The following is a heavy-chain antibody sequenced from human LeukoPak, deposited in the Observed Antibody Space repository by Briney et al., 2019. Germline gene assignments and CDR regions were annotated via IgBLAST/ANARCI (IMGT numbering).Heavy chain of an antibody. CDR1: GFTFSSYA. V-gene: IGHV3-30-3*01. Sequence: QSGGSLRLSCAASGFTFSSYAMHWVRQAPGKGLEWVAVTSYDGSNKYYADSVRGRFTISRDNSKNTLYLQMNSLRAEDTAVYYCARATVVTAIHSGAFDIWGQGTMVTVSS. CDR3: ARATVVTAIHSGAFDI. CDR2: TSYDGSNK. D-gene: IGHD2-21*02. J-gene: IGHJ3*02.